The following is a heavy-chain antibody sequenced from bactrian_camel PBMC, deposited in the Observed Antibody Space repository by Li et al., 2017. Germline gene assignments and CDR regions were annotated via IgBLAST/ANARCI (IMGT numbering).Heavy chain of an antibody. CDR1: GITFSNYY. V-gene: IGHV3-2*01. CDR2: IVISGSYT. Sequence: HVQLVESGGGLVQPGGSLRLSCAVSGITFSNYYCSWVRQAPGKGLEVVSAIVISGSYTEYADSVKGRFTISRDNAKNTLYLQLNSLKTEDTAMYYCAAHYGQYNNYGGENRYWGQGTQVTVSS. CDR3: AAHYGQYNNYGGENRY. D-gene: IGHD1*01. J-gene: IGHJ4*01.